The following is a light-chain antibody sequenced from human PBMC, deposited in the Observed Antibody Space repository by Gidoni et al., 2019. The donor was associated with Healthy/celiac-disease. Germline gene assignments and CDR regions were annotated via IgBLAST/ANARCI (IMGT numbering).Light chain of an antibody. CDR3: SSYTSSSTQV. CDR2: EVS. Sequence: QSALTQPDSVSGSPGQAITISCTGTSSDVGGYTYVSWYQQHPGKAPKLMIYEVSNRPSGVPDRFSGSKSGNTASLTISGLQAEDEADYYCSSYTSSSTQVFGTGTKVTVL. J-gene: IGLJ1*01. V-gene: IGLV2-14*01. CDR1: SSDVGGYTY.